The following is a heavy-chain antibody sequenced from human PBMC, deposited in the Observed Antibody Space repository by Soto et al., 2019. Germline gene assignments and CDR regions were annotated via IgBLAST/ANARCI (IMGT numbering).Heavy chain of an antibody. Sequence: SETLSLTCAVYGGSFSGYYWSWIRPPPGKGLEWIGEINHSGSTNYNPSLKSRVTISVDTSKNQFSLKLSSVTAADTAVYYCATLRGYYYYYMDVWGKGTTVTVSS. J-gene: IGHJ6*03. CDR2: INHSGST. V-gene: IGHV4-34*01. D-gene: IGHD4-17*01. CDR1: GGSFSGYY. CDR3: ATLRGYYYYYMDV.